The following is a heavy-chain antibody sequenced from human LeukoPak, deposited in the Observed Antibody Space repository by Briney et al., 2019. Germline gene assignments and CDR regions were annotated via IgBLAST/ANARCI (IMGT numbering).Heavy chain of an antibody. V-gene: IGHV4-61*01. Sequence: SETLSLTCTVSGGSVSSGTYYWSWIRQPPGKGLEWIGYIYYSGSTNYNPSPKSRVTISVDTSKNQFSLKLSSVTTADTAVCYCAREAVGYCSGTSCTEGWLDPWGQGTLVTVSS. D-gene: IGHD2-2*01. J-gene: IGHJ5*02. CDR1: GGSVSSGTYY. CDR3: AREAVGYCSGTSCTEGWLDP. CDR2: IYYSGST.